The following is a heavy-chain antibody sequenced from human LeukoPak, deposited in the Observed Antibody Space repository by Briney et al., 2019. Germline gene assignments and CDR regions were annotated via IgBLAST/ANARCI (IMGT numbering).Heavy chain of an antibody. J-gene: IGHJ4*02. CDR3: ATLHSSSNLGNPKDY. Sequence: GGSLRLSCAASGFTFSSYSMNWVRQAPGKGLEWVSSISSSSSYTYYADSVKGRFTISRDNAKNSLYLQMNSLRVEDSAVYYCATLHSSSNLGNPKDYWGQGTLVTVSS. D-gene: IGHD6-6*01. CDR1: GFTFSSYS. CDR2: ISSSSSYT. V-gene: IGHV3-21*01.